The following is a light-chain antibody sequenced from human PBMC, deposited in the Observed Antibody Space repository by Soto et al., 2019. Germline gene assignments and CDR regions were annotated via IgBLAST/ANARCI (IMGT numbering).Light chain of an antibody. V-gene: IGKV1-39*01. J-gene: IGKJ4*01. CDR3: QQSLTAPLT. CDR1: QSINNH. Sequence: DIQMTQSPSSLSGFVGDRITITCRASQSINNHVNWYQQSPGKAPKLLIYLTFNLQSGVPSRFSGSGSGTDFTLTISSLQSEDYGTYYCQQSLTAPLTFGGGTKVEIK. CDR2: LTF.